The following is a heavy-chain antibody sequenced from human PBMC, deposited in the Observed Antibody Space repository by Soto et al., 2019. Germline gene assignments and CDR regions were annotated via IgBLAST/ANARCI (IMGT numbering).Heavy chain of an antibody. D-gene: IGHD2-2*01. Sequence: QVQLVESGGGVVQPGRSLRLSCAASGFTFSPYAIHWVRQAPGKGLEWVAAISYDGNNKNYADPVKGRLAISRDNYRNTLYLQMNSLRAEDTAVYYCARARLDTPALDYWGQGTLVTVSS. CDR2: ISYDGNNK. CDR3: ARARLDTPALDY. CDR1: GFTFSPYA. V-gene: IGHV3-30*09. J-gene: IGHJ4*02.